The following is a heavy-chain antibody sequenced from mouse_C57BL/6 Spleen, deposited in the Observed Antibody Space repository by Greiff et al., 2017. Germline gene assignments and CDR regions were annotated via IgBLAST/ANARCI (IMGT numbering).Heavy chain of an antibody. V-gene: IGHV5-4*01. CDR2: ISDGGSYT. CDR1: GFTFSSYA. CDR3: ASYGSSYGFDY. J-gene: IGHJ2*01. Sequence: EVQRVESGGGLVKPGGSLKLSCAASGFTFSSYAMSWVRQTPEKRLEWVATISDGGSYTYYPDNVKGRFTISRDNAKNNLYLQMSHLKSEDTAMYYCASYGSSYGFDYWGQGTTLTVSS. D-gene: IGHD1-1*01.